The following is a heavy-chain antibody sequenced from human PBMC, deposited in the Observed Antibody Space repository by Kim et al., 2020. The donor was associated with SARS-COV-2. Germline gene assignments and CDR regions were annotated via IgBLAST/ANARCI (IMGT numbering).Heavy chain of an antibody. V-gene: IGHV4-34*01. CDR3: ARGLQSPSVTIFGVVQFDP. Sequence: IRITISVDTSKNQFSLKLSSVTAADTAVYYCARGLQSPSVTIFGVVQFDPWGQGTLVTVSS. J-gene: IGHJ5*02. D-gene: IGHD3-3*01.